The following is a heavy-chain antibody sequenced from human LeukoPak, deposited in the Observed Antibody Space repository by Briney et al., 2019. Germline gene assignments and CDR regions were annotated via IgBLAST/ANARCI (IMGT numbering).Heavy chain of an antibody. J-gene: IGHJ4*02. V-gene: IGHV3-23*01. Sequence: GGSLRLSCAASGFTFSSYAMSWVRQAPGEGLEWVSSISGSGGSTYYADSVKGRFTISRDNSKNTLYLQMNSLRAEDTAVYYCAKVMEVRGVITVFDYWGQGTLVTVSS. CDR1: GFTFSSYA. D-gene: IGHD3-10*01. CDR2: ISGSGGST. CDR3: AKVMEVRGVITVFDY.